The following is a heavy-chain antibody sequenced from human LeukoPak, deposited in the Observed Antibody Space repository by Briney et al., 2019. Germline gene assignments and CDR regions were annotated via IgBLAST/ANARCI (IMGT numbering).Heavy chain of an antibody. CDR3: ARDKRYCGGDCYPDAFDI. J-gene: IGHJ3*02. CDR1: GFTFSSYS. D-gene: IGHD2-21*01. Sequence: GGSLRLSCAASGFTFSSYSMNWVRQAPGKGLEWVSSISSSSSYIYYADSVKGRFTISRDNAKNSLYLQMNSLRAEDTAVYYCARDKRYCGGDCYPDAFDIWAKGQWSPSLQ. V-gene: IGHV3-21*01. CDR2: ISSSSSYI.